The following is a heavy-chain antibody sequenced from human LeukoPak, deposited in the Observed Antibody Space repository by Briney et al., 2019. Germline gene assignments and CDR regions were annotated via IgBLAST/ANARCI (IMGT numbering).Heavy chain of an antibody. D-gene: IGHD3-22*01. CDR1: GFTFSSYG. Sequence: GGSLRLSCAASGFTFSSYGMHWVRQAPGKGLEWVAVIWYDGSSKYYADSVKGRFTISRDNSKNTLYLQMNSLRAEDTAVYYCARDYYDSSGYHTSFDYWGQGTLVTVSS. V-gene: IGHV3-33*01. J-gene: IGHJ4*02. CDR2: IWYDGSSK. CDR3: ARDYYDSSGYHTSFDY.